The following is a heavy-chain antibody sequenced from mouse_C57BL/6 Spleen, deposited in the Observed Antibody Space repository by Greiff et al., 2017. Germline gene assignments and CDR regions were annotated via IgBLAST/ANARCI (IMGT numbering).Heavy chain of an antibody. D-gene: IGHD1-1*01. CDR3: ARSFYYYGSSYCFDY. V-gene: IGHV1-55*01. CDR1: GYTFTSYW. Sequence: QVQLQQPGAELVKPGASVKMSCKASGYTFTSYWITWVKQRPGQGLEWIGDIYPGSGSTNYNEKFKSKATLTVDTSSSTAYMQLSSLTSEDSAVYYCARSFYYYGSSYCFDYWGQGTTLTVSS. J-gene: IGHJ2*01. CDR2: IYPGSGST.